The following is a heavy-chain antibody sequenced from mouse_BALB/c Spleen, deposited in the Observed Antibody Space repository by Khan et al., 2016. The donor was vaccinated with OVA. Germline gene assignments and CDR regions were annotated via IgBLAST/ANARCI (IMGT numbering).Heavy chain of an antibody. D-gene: IGHD1-1*01. CDR1: GYSITSNYA. J-gene: IGHJ4*01. CDR2: ISYSGST. V-gene: IGHV3-2*02. CDR3: ARGNYYGYAIDY. Sequence: EVQLQESGPGLVKPSQSLSLTCTVTGYSITSNYAWNWIRQFPGNKLEWMGYISYSGSTNYNPSLKSRISITRDTSKNQFFLQLNSVTTEDTATXYCARGNYYGYAIDYWGQGTSITVSS.